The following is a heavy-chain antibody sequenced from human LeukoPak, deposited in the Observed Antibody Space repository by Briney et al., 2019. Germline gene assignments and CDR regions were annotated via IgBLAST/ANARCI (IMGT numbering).Heavy chain of an antibody. CDR1: GGSFSGYY. CDR3: AGGLTGTTYFDY. Sequence: SETLSLTCAVYGGSFSGYYWSWIRQPPGKGLEWIGEINHSGSTNYNPSLKSRVTISVDTSKNQFSLKLSSVTAADTAVYYCAGGLTGTTYFDYWGQGTLVTVSS. J-gene: IGHJ4*02. V-gene: IGHV4-34*01. D-gene: IGHD1-7*01. CDR2: INHSGST.